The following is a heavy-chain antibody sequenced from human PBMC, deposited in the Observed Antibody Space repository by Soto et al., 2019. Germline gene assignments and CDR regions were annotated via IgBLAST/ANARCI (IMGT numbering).Heavy chain of an antibody. V-gene: IGHV2-5*02. D-gene: IGHD3-10*01. J-gene: IGHJ5*02. CDR1: GFSLRTSGVG. Sequence: QITLKESGATLVKPTQTLTLTCTFSGFSLRTSGVGVGWIRQPPGKALEWLALIYWDDDKRYSPSLKSRLTITQDTSKNQVVLTMTNMDPVDTATYYCAYLSYYGSGSYPVDWFDPWGQGTLVTVSS. CDR3: AYLSYYGSGSYPVDWFDP. CDR2: IYWDDDK.